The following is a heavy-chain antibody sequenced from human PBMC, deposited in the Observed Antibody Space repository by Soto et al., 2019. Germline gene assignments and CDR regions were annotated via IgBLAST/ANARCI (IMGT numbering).Heavy chain of an antibody. CDR3: ARDGYCSGGSCYSAPVNY. V-gene: IGHV4-30-4*01. CDR2: IYYSGST. Sequence: QPPGKGLEWIGYIYYSGSTYYNPSLKSRVTISVDTSKNQFSLKLSSVTAADTAVYYCARDGYCSGGSCYSAPVNYWGQGTLVTVSS. J-gene: IGHJ4*02. D-gene: IGHD2-15*01.